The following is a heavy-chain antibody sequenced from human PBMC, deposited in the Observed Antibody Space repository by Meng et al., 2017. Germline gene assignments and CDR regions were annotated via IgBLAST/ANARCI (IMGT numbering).Heavy chain of an antibody. CDR3: ARVGLKLGPSRGSWYFDL. CDR2: ISAYNGNT. J-gene: IGHJ2*01. Sequence: VQLVQAGAEVKKPGASVKVSCKASGYTFTSYGISWVRQAPGQGLEWMGWISAYNGNTNYAQKLQGRVTMTTDTSTSTAYMELRSLRSDDTAVYYCARVGLKLGPSRGSWYFDLWGRGTLVTVSS. CDR1: GYTFTSYG. D-gene: IGHD7-27*01. V-gene: IGHV1-18*01.